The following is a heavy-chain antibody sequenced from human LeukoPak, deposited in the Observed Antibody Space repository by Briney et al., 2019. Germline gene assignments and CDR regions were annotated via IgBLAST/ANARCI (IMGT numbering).Heavy chain of an antibody. D-gene: IGHD6-6*01. J-gene: IGHJ4*02. CDR1: GYSISSGYY. CDR3: ASDEYSSSWVNYFAY. CDR2: IYHSGST. V-gene: IGHV4-38-2*01. Sequence: SETLSLTCAVSGYSISSGYYWGWIRQPPGKGLEWIGSIYHSGSTYYNPSLKSRVTISVDTSKNQFSLKLSSVTAANTAVYYCASDEYSSSWVNYFAYWGQGTLVTVSS.